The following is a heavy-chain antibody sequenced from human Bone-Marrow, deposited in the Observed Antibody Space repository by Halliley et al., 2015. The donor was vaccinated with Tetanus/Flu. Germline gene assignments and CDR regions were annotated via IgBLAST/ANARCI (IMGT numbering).Heavy chain of an antibody. D-gene: IGHD1-1*01. V-gene: IGHV4-38-2*02. Sequence: LRLSCTVSNYSISTDDYWGWLRQFPGVGLEWIGSIYYSGSTYYTPSFRRRVTMSVDRSKNQFSLRLTPLTAADTAVYYCARKESRRAHNGINVFAIWGQVITVTVAS. CDR1: NYSISTDDY. J-gene: IGHJ3*02. CDR2: IYYSGST. CDR3: ARKESRRAHNGINVFAI.